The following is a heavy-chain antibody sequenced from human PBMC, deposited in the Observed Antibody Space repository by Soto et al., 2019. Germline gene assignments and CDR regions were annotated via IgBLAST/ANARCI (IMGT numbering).Heavy chain of an antibody. V-gene: IGHV1-69*13. J-gene: IGHJ4*02. CDR1: GGTFSSYA. CDR3: ARGFLEWLSRNYYFDY. CDR2: IIPIFGTA. Sequence: GASVKVSCKASGGTFSSYAISWVRQAPGQGLEWMGGIIPIFGTANYAQKFQGRVTITAYESTSTAYMELSSLRSEDTAVYYCARGFLEWLSRNYYFDYWGQGTLVTVSS. D-gene: IGHD3-3*01.